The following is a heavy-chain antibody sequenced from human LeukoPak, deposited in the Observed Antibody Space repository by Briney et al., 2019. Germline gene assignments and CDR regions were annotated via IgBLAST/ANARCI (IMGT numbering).Heavy chain of an antibody. CDR1: SYSISSGYY. CDR2: IYHSGIT. CDR3: ARNYDFWSGYLGYFDY. V-gene: IGHV4-38-2*02. Sequence: ESSETLSLTCTVSSYSISSGYYWGWIRQTPGKGLEWIGSIYHSGITSYNPSLKSRVTISVDTSKNQFSLKLSSVTAADTAVYYCARNYDFWSGYLGYFDYWGQGTLVTVSS. D-gene: IGHD3-3*01. J-gene: IGHJ4*02.